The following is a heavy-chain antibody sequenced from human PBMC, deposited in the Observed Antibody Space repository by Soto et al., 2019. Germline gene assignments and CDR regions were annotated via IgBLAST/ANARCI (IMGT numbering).Heavy chain of an antibody. D-gene: IGHD1-26*01. J-gene: IGHJ6*02. CDR2: KYYRSKWYN. V-gene: IGHV6-1*01. CDR1: GDSVSSNSAA. Sequence: SQTLSLTCAISGDSVSSNSAARNWIRQSPSRGLLWLGRKYYRSKWYNDYAVSVKSRISINADTSKNLFSLQLNSVTPEDTAVYYCAREGGNRYYYYGMDVWGQGTTVTVSS. CDR3: AREGGNRYYYYGMDV.